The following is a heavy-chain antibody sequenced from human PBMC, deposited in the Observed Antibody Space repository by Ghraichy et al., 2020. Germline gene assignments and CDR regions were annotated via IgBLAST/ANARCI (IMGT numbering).Heavy chain of an antibody. V-gene: IGHV3-23*01. CDR2: ISGSGGNI. CDR3: AKSSRGGHYDSSDY. Sequence: LSLTCAASGFTFSSYAMSWVRQAPGKGLEWVSGISGSGGNIYYAESVKGRFTIPRDNSKNTLYLQMNSLRAEAPAVYYCAKSSRGGHYDSSDYWGQGTLVTVSS. D-gene: IGHD3-22*01. CDR1: GFTFSSYA. J-gene: IGHJ4*02.